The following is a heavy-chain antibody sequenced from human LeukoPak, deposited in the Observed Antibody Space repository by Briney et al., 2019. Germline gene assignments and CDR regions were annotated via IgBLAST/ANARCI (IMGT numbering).Heavy chain of an antibody. CDR3: ARGGGYNHFDY. CDR1: GGTFSSYA. V-gene: IGHV1-69*05. CDR2: IIPIFGTA. Sequence: ASVKVSCKASGGTFSSYAISWVRQAPGQGLEWMGRIIPIFGTANYAQKFQGRVTITTDESTSTAYMELSSLRSEDTAVYYCARGGGYNHFDYWGQGTLVTVSS. D-gene: IGHD5-24*01. J-gene: IGHJ4*02.